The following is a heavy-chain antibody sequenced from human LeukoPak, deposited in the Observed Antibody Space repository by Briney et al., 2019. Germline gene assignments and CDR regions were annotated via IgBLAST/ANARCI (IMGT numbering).Heavy chain of an antibody. CDR3: ARDRISGWYGYYFDY. CDR1: GFTFSDYY. Sequence: GGSLRLSCAASGFTFSDYYMSWIRQAPGKGLEWVSYISSSGSTIYYADSVKGRFTISRDNAKNSLYLQMNSLRAEDTAVYYCARDRISGWYGYYFDYWGQGTLVTVSS. D-gene: IGHD6-19*01. J-gene: IGHJ4*02. CDR2: ISSSGSTI. V-gene: IGHV3-11*04.